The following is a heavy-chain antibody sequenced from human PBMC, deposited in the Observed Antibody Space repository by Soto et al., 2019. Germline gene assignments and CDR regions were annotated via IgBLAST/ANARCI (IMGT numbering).Heavy chain of an antibody. CDR2: INPDSGGT. V-gene: IGHV1-2*02. Sequence: QVQLVQSGAEVREPGASVKVSCKAYGYTFTIYHMHWVRLALGQGLEWMGWINPDSGGTKYAQKFQGGVTLTRDTSISTVYMELSRLRSDDTAVYYCAREIRSGYYKYWYFDLWGRGTLVTVSS. CDR1: GYTFTIYH. D-gene: IGHD3-3*01. J-gene: IGHJ2*01. CDR3: AREIRSGYYKYWYFDL.